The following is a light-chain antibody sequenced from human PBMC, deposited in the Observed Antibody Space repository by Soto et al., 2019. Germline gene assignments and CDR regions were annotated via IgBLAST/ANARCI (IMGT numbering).Light chain of an antibody. V-gene: IGLV2-14*03. J-gene: IGLJ2*01. Sequence: QSALTQPASVSGSPGQSITISCAGTSSDVGGYNYVSWYQQHPGKVPSLIISDVNKRPSGVSDRFSGSKSGNTASLTISGLQAEDEADYYCASFTRSVTVVFGGGTQLTVL. CDR1: SSDVGGYNY. CDR3: ASFTRSVTVV. CDR2: DVN.